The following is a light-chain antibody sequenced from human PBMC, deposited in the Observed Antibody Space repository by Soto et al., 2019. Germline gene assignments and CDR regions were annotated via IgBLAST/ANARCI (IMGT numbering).Light chain of an antibody. J-gene: IGKJ1*01. CDR2: GAS. CDR3: QEYSNWWT. V-gene: IGKV3-15*01. CDR1: QSVGTN. Sequence: ETVMTQSPATLSVSQGERPTLSARASQSVGTNVAWYKHKPGQAPRLLIYGASTRATGVPARFSGSAPGAEFTLTISSLQSEDSAVYYCQEYSNWWTFGQGTKIEIK.